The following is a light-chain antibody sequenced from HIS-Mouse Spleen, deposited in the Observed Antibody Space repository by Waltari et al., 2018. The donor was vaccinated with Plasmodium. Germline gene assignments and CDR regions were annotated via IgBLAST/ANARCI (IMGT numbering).Light chain of an antibody. J-gene: IGKJ1*01. CDR2: AAS. CDR1: QSISSY. CDR3: QQSYSTWT. V-gene: IGKV1-39*01. Sequence: DIQMTQSPSSLYASVGDRVTITCRASQSISSYLNWDQQKPGKAPKLLSYAASSLQSGGPSRFSGSGSGTDFTLTISSLQPEDFATYYCQQSYSTWTFGQGTKVEIK.